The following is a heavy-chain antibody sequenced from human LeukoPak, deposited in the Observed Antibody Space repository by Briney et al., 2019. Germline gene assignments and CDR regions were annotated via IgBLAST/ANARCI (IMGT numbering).Heavy chain of an antibody. D-gene: IGHD3-22*01. V-gene: IGHV3-53*01. J-gene: IGHJ4*02. CDR3: TRSGYRHPYHFDS. Sequence: GGSLRLSCAASGFSVRTTYMSWVRQAPGKGLEWVSVLYTGGGTDHADSVKGRFTISRDNSKNTLSLQMNSLRVEDTAIYYCTRSGYRHPYHFDSWGQGTLVTVSS. CDR2: LYTGGGT. CDR1: GFSVRTTY.